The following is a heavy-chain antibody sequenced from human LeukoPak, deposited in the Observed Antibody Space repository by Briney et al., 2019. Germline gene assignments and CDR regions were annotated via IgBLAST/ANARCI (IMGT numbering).Heavy chain of an antibody. Sequence: GGSLRLSCAASGFTFSSYGMPWVRQAPGKGLEWVAIISYDGSNKYYADSVKGRFTISRDSSMDTLYLQMNGLRPEDTAVYYCARPPHSCSSTSCYSQYWGQGTLVSVSS. D-gene: IGHD2-2*01. CDR2: ISYDGSNK. J-gene: IGHJ4*02. CDR1: GFTFSSYG. CDR3: ARPPHSCSSTSCYSQY. V-gene: IGHV3-30*03.